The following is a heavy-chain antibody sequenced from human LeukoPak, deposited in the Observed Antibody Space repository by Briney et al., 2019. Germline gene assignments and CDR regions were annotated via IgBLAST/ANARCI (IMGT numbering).Heavy chain of an antibody. CDR3: ANSGWVIQTTDAFDI. D-gene: IGHD1/OR15-1a*01. CDR2: ISSSSSYI. Sequence: GGSLRLSCAASGFTFSSYSMNWVRQAPGKGLEWVSSISSSSSYIYYADSVKGRFTISRDNAKNSLYLQMNSLRAEDTAVYYCANSGWVIQTTDAFDIWGEGTMVTVSS. J-gene: IGHJ3*02. CDR1: GFTFSSYS. V-gene: IGHV3-21*01.